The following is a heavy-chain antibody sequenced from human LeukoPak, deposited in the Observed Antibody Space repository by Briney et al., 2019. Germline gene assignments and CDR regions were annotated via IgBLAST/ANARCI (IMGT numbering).Heavy chain of an antibody. CDR3: ARFRGYDSSGTFDY. CDR2: TYYRSKWYN. Sequence: SQTLSLTCAISGDSVSGNSAAWNWIRQSPSSGLEWLGRTYYRSKWYNDYAVSVKSRITINPDTSKNQFSLQLNSVTPEDTAVYYCARFRGYDSSGTFDYWGQGTLVTVSS. D-gene: IGHD3-22*01. V-gene: IGHV6-1*01. CDR1: GDSVSGNSAA. J-gene: IGHJ4*02.